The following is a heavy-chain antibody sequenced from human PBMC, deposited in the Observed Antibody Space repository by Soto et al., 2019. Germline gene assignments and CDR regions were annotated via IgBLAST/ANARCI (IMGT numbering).Heavy chain of an antibody. CDR1: GGSISSGDYY. J-gene: IGHJ4*02. CDR3: ARTSGIPRWLSFDY. V-gene: IGHV4-30-4*01. D-gene: IGHD3-22*01. Sequence: SETLSLTCTVSGGSISSGDYYWSWIRQPPGKGLEWIGYIYYSGSTYYNPSLKSRVTISVDTSKNQFSLKLSSVTAADTAVYYCARTSGIPRWLSFDYWGQGTLVTVSS. CDR2: IYYSGST.